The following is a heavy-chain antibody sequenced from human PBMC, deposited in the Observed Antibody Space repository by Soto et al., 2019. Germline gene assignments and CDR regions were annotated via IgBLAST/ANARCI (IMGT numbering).Heavy chain of an antibody. CDR1: GGTLSSYT. Sequence: QVQLVQSGAEVKKTGSSVKVSCKASGGTLSSYTNSWVRQAPGQGLEWMGRIIPILGIANYAQKFQGRVTITADKSTSTAYMELSSLRSEDTAVYYCAGEGYCSGGSCLAFDYWGQGTLVTVSS. CDR2: IIPILGIA. J-gene: IGHJ4*02. CDR3: AGEGYCSGGSCLAFDY. D-gene: IGHD2-15*01. V-gene: IGHV1-69*08.